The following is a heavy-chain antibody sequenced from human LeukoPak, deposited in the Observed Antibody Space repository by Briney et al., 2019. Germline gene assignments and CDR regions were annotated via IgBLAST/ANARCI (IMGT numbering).Heavy chain of an antibody. CDR1: GYTFIGYY. CDR3: ARRYYYDSSAYTVDY. J-gene: IGHJ4*02. CDR2: INPNSGTT. Sequence: GASVKVSCKASGYTFIGYYMHWVRQAPGQGLEWMGRINPNSGTTNYAQKFQGRVTTTRDTSISTAYMELNSLRSDDTAVYYCARRYYYDSSAYTVDYWGQGTLVTVSS. V-gene: IGHV1-2*06. D-gene: IGHD3-22*01.